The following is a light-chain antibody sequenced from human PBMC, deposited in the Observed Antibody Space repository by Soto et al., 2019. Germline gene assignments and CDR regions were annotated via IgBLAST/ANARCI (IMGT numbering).Light chain of an antibody. CDR1: QSVSSN. J-gene: IGKJ1*01. CDR2: GAS. Sequence: EIVMTQSPATLSVSPGERATLSCRASQSVSSNLACYQQKPGQAPRLLIYGASTRATGIPARFSGSGSGTEFTRTISSLQAEDVAVYYCQQYNNWPPAFGQGTKVEIK. CDR3: QQYNNWPPA. V-gene: IGKV3-15*01.